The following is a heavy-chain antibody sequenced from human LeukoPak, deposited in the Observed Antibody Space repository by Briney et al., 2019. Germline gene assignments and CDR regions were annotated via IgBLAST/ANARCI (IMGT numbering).Heavy chain of an antibody. CDR2: ITSDSRTI. CDR3: ARELGYFFDY. CDR1: GFTFSSCS. Sequence: GGSLRLSCAASGFTFSSCSMTWVRQAPGKGLEWVSYITSDSRTIDYADSVRGRFTISRDNAKNSLYLQMNSLRDEDTAVYYCARELGYFFDYWGQGTLVTVSS. J-gene: IGHJ4*02. D-gene: IGHD7-27*01. V-gene: IGHV3-48*02.